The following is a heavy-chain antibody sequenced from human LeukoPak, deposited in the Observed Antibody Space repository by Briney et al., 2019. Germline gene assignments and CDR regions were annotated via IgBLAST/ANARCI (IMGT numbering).Heavy chain of an antibody. J-gene: IGHJ4*02. V-gene: IGHV4-61*08. D-gene: IGHD3-10*01. CDR1: GGSVSSGDYY. CDR3: ASAPIGGSGSSYY. CDR2: IYYSGST. Sequence: PSETLSLTCTVSGGSVSSGDYYWSWIRQPPGKGLEWIGYIYYSGSTNYNPSLKSRVTISVDTSKNQFSLKLSSVTAADTAVYYCASAPIGGSGSSYYWGQGTLVTVSS.